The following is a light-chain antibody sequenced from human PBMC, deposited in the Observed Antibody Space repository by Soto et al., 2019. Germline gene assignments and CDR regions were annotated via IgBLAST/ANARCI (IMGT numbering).Light chain of an antibody. Sequence: QSVLAQPPSVSGAPGQKVTISCTGSSSNIGAGYDLHRDQQLPGTAPKLLLYGNSNRPSGVPDRFSGSKSGTSASLAITGLQAEDEADYYCQSYDSSLSAYVFGTGTKVTVL. V-gene: IGLV1-40*01. CDR1: SSNIGAGYD. CDR2: GNS. J-gene: IGLJ1*01. CDR3: QSYDSSLSAYV.